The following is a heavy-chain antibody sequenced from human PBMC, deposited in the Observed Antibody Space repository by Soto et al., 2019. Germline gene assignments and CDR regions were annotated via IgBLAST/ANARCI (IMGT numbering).Heavy chain of an antibody. J-gene: IGHJ4*02. D-gene: IGHD2-15*01. CDR1: GASISNYY. V-gene: IGHV4-59*01. Sequence: SETLSLTCTVSGASISNYYCSWIRQPPGKGLEWIGYIYYSGSANYNPSLKSRVTISVDTSKNQFSLKLSSVTAADTAVYYCARAGAATLSDFWGQETLVTVSS. CDR2: IYYSGSA. CDR3: ARAGAATLSDF.